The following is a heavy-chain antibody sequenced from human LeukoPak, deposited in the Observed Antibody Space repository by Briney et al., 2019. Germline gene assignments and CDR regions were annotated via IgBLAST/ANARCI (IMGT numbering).Heavy chain of an antibody. Sequence: ASVEVSCKASGGTFSSYAISWVRQAPGQGLEWMGGIIPIFGTANYAQKFQGRVTITADESTSTAYMELSSLRSEDTAVYYCASHPMYYYYYYMDVWGKGTTVTVSS. CDR1: GGTFSSYA. V-gene: IGHV1-69*13. CDR3: ASHPMYYYYYYMDV. J-gene: IGHJ6*03. CDR2: IIPIFGTA.